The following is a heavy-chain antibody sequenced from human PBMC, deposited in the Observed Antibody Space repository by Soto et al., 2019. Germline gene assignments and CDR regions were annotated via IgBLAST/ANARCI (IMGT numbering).Heavy chain of an antibody. CDR2: ISSSSSTI. J-gene: IGHJ6*02. CDR3: ARPFWSSYYYYYYDMDV. D-gene: IGHD3-3*01. V-gene: IGHV3-48*02. CDR1: GFTFSSYS. Sequence: EVQLVESGGGLVQPGGSLRLSCAASGFTFSSYSMNWVRQAPGKGLEWVSYISSSSSTIYYADSVKGRFTISRDNATNSLYLQMNSLRDEDTAVYYCARPFWSSYYYYYYDMDVWGQGTTVTVSS.